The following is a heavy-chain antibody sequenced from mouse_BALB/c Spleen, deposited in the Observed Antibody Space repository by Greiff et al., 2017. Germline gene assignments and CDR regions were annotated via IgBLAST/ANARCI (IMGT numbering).Heavy chain of an antibody. Sequence: VKVVESGGGLVKPGGSLKLSCAASGFTFSDYYMYWVRQTPEKRLEWVATISDGGSYTYYPDSVKGRFTISRDNAKNNLYLQMSSLKSEDTAMYYCARGDDYDGAYWGQGTLVTVSA. CDR1: GFTFSDYY. J-gene: IGHJ3*01. CDR3: ARGDDYDGAY. D-gene: IGHD2-4*01. CDR2: ISDGGSYT. V-gene: IGHV5-4*02.